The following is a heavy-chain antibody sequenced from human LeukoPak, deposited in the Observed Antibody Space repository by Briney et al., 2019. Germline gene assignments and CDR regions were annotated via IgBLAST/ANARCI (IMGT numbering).Heavy chain of an antibody. J-gene: IGHJ4*02. Sequence: GGPLRLSRSASGFTFSRYWMLCVRQAPGTGLVWVSRIHNDGSSTSYADYVKGRFTISRDNSKNTVALQMESLRAEDTALYYCAKDYAVGSIDYWGQGTLVTVSS. CDR2: IHNDGSST. CDR3: AKDYAVGSIDY. V-gene: IGHV3-74*01. CDR1: GFTFSRYW. D-gene: IGHD3-16*01.